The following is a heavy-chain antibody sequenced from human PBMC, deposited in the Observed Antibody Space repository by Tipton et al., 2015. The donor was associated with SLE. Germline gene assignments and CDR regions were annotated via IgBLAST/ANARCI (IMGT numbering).Heavy chain of an antibody. D-gene: IGHD3-10*01. V-gene: IGHV4-59*11. J-gene: IGHJ3*02. CDR1: GGSISSHY. Sequence: TLSLTCTVSGGSISSHYWSWIRQPPGKGLEWIGYIYYSGSSNYNPSLKSRVTISVDTSKNQFSLKLSSVTAADTAVYYCASYTRVRGYPRCLDIWGQGTMVTVSS. CDR3: ASYTRVRGYPRCLDI. CDR2: IYYSGSS.